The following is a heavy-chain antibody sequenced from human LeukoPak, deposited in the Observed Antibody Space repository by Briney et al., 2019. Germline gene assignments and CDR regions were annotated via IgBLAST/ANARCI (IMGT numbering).Heavy chain of an antibody. Sequence: SGPTLVKPTQTLTLTCTFSGFSLRTRGVGVGWIRQPPGKALEWLSLIYWNDDKRYSPSLKSRLTITKDTSKNQVVLTMTNMDPVDTATYYCAHAVLLLFGELGFDPWGQGTLVTVSS. CDR2: IYWNDDK. CDR3: AHAVLLLFGELGFDP. J-gene: IGHJ5*02. CDR1: GFSLRTRGVG. D-gene: IGHD3-10*01. V-gene: IGHV2-5*01.